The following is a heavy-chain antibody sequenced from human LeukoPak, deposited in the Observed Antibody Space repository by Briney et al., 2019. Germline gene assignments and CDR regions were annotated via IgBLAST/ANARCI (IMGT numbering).Heavy chain of an antibody. V-gene: IGHV3-21*01. CDR1: GFTFSTST. CDR2: ISGGSDYI. D-gene: IGHD2/OR15-2a*01. Sequence: PGGSLRLSCAASGFTFSTSTMNWVCQAPGKGLEWVSSISGGSDYIYYADSVKGRFTISRDNAKNSLYLQMNSLRGEDTAVYYCVRIPNSADFPNWFDPWGQGTLVTVSS. CDR3: VRIPNSADFPNWFDP. J-gene: IGHJ5*02.